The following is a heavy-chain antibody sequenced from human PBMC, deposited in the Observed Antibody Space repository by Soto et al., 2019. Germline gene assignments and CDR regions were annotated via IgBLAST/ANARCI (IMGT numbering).Heavy chain of an antibody. J-gene: IGHJ4*02. D-gene: IGHD3-10*01. CDR1: GFTFGSRA. Sequence: EVQLLESGGDLVQPGGSLRLSCVASGFTFGSRAMSWVRQAPGEGLEWVSTITDTGGDTKYADSVRGRFTISRDNSKNTLYLQMSSLRAEDSAVYHCARGSKDSYPGSRIFDFWGRGTLVTVSS. CDR2: ITDTGGDT. CDR3: ARGSKDSYPGSRIFDF. V-gene: IGHV3-23*01.